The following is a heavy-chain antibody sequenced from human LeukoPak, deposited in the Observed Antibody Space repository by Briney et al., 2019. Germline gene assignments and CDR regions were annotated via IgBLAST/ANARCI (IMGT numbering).Heavy chain of an antibody. J-gene: IGHJ4*02. CDR1: GFTFGGYG. Sequence: GTSLRLSCAASGFTFGGYGMHWVRQAPGKGLEWVAVIWYDGSNKYYPDSVKGRFTISRDNSKNTLYLQMNSLRAEDSAVYYCARDPTLNWGTKYYFDYWGQGTLVTVSS. CDR2: IWYDGSNK. CDR3: ARDPTLNWGTKYYFDY. D-gene: IGHD7-27*01. V-gene: IGHV3-30*19.